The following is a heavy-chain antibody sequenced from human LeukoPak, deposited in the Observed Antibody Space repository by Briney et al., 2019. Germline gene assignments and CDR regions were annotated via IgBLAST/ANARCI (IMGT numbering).Heavy chain of an antibody. CDR1: GFTFSIYA. CDR3: ARDFRFLDDY. CDR2: ISGSRGST. D-gene: IGHD3-3*01. Sequence: GGSLRLSCAASGFTFSIYAMSWVRQAPGKGLEWVSAISGSRGSTYYADSVKGRFTISRDNSKNTQSLQMNSLRAEDTAVYYCARDFRFLDDYWGQGTLVTVSS. J-gene: IGHJ4*02. V-gene: IGHV3-23*01.